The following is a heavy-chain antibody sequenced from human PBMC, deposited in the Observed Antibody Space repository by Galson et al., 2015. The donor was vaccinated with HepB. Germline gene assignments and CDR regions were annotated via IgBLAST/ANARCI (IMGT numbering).Heavy chain of an antibody. CDR2: IRRKAYVGTT. Sequence: SLRLSCAASGFTFSDYAVSWFRQAPGKGLAWVGFIRRKAYVGTTEYAASVKGRFTISRDDSKSIAFLQMNSLKTEDTAMYYCTRSRGGMLTFGGIIVNDAFDFWGQGTMVTVSS. CDR3: TRSRGGMLTFGGIIVNDAFDF. D-gene: IGHD3-16*02. CDR1: GFTFSDYA. J-gene: IGHJ3*01. V-gene: IGHV3-49*03.